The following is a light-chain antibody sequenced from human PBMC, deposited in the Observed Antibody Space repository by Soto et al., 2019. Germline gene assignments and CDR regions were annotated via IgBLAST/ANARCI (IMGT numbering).Light chain of an antibody. Sequence: IVWMQSPGTLSLSPGEGYTLSCRASQSVSSSYLAWYQQKTGQAPRXXIYGASSRATGIPDRFSGSGSGTDLTFNISRLEPEDCEVYYCQQYGCPAETFGQGTKVDIK. V-gene: IGKV3-20*01. CDR1: QSVSSSY. J-gene: IGKJ1*01. CDR2: GAS. CDR3: QQYGCPAET.